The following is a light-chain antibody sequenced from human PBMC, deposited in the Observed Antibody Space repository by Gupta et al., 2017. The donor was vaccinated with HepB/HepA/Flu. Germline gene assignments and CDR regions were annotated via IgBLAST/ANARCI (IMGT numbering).Light chain of an antibody. CDR2: STN. J-gene: IGLJ3*02. Sequence: QTVVNQEPSFSVSPGGTVTLTCGLSSGSVSTSYYPSWYQQTPGQPPRTLIYSTNTRSSGVPDRFSGSILGNKAALTITGAQADDESDYYCVLYMGSGIWVFGGGTKLTVL. V-gene: IGLV8-61*01. CDR1: SGSVSTSYY. CDR3: VLYMGSGIWV.